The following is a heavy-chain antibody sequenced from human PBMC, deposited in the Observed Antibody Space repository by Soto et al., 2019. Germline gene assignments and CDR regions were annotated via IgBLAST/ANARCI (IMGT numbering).Heavy chain of an antibody. D-gene: IGHD3-22*01. CDR1: GGTFSSYT. CDR3: ARGSDYHISGYYYSWFDP. Sequence: SVKVSCKASGGTFSSYTISWVRQAPGQGLEWMGRIIPIFGTANYAQKFQGRVTITADESTSTAYMELSSLRSEDTAVYYCARGSDYHISGYYYSWFDPWGQGTLVTVSS. J-gene: IGHJ5*02. CDR2: IIPIFGTA. V-gene: IGHV1-69*13.